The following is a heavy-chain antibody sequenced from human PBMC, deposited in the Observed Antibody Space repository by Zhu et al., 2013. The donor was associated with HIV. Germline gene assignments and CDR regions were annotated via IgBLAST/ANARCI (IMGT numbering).Heavy chain of an antibody. CDR3: AKDYFDSSGCFDY. Sequence: VQLVESGGGVVQPGRSLRLSCAASGFTFSSYGMHWVRQAPGKGLEWVAVISYDGSNKYYADSVKGRFTISRDNSKNALYLQMNSLRAEDTAVYYCAKDYFDSSGCFDYWGQGTLVTVSS. CDR2: ISYDGSNK. CDR1: GFTFSSYG. V-gene: IGHV3-30*18. J-gene: IGHJ4*02. D-gene: IGHD3-22*01.